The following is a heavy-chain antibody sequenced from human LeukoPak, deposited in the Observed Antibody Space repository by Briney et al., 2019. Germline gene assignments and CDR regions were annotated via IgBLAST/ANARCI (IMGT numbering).Heavy chain of an antibody. Sequence: SETLSLTYTVSGGSISNYYWSWIRQSPGKGLEWIGYIYYTGNTNYNPSLESRVIISVDTSKNQFSLKLSSVTAADTATYYCARETSLAGFASGLGFNYWGQGILVTVSS. V-gene: IGHV4-59*01. CDR2: IYYTGNT. CDR3: ARETSLAGFASGLGFNY. J-gene: IGHJ4*02. D-gene: IGHD6-19*01. CDR1: GGSISNYY.